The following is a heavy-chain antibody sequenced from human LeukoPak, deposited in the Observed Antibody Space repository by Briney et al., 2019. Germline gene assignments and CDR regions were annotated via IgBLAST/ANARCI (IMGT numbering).Heavy chain of an antibody. CDR3: AKILPPSAEEDAAG. Sequence: GGSLRLSCAASGFTFSSYGMHWVRQAPGKGLEWVAFIHYDGSDKYYADSVKGRFIISRDNSKNTLYLKMNSLRTEDTAIYYCAKILPPSAEEDAAGWGQGTLVTVSS. D-gene: IGHD2-15*01. J-gene: IGHJ4*02. V-gene: IGHV3-30*02. CDR1: GFTFSSYG. CDR2: IHYDGSDK.